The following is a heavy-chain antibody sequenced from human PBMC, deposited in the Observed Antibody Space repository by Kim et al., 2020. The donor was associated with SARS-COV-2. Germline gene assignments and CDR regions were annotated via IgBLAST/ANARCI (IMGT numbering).Heavy chain of an antibody. CDR3: ARGDGYYYGMDV. J-gene: IGHJ6*02. V-gene: IGHV1-8*01. Sequence: GYAQKFQGRVTMTRNTSISTAYMELSSLRSEDTAVYYCARGDGYYYGMDVWGQGTTVTVSS.